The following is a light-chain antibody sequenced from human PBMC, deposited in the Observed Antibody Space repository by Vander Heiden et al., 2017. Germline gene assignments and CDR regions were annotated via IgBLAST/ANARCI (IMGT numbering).Light chain of an antibody. CDR2: DAS. Sequence: EIVLTQSPATLSLSPGERATISCRASKSVSSYLAWYQQKPGQAPRLLIYDASNRATGIPARFSGSGSGTDFTLTISSLEPEDFAVYYCQQRSNWPSWTFGQGTKVEIK. V-gene: IGKV3-11*01. J-gene: IGKJ1*01. CDR1: KSVSSY. CDR3: QQRSNWPSWT.